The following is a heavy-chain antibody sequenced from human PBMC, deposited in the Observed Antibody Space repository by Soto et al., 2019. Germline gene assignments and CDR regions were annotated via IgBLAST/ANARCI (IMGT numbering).Heavy chain of an antibody. V-gene: IGHV1-69*19. Sequence: QVQLVQSGAEVKKPGSSVKVSCKASGGTFSSYSINWVRQAPGQGLEWMGEIIPIFGTANYAQKFQGRVTITADESTSTAYMELSSLSAEDTAVYDCARDGGRHSGGMDYWGQGTLVTVSS. CDR1: GGTFSSYS. J-gene: IGHJ4*02. CDR3: ARDGGRHSGGMDY. CDR2: IIPIFGTA. D-gene: IGHD1-26*01.